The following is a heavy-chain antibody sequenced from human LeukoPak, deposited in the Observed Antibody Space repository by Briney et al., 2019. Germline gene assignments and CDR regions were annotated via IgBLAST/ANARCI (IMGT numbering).Heavy chain of an antibody. Sequence: GGSLRLSCAASGFTFSSYSMNWVRQAPGKGLEWVSSISSSSSYIYYADSVKGRFTISRDNSKNTLYLQMNSLRAEDTAVYYCAKTGNPATGDYWGQGTLVTVSS. J-gene: IGHJ4*02. CDR2: ISSSSSYI. CDR3: AKTGNPATGDY. CDR1: GFTFSSYS. V-gene: IGHV3-21*04. D-gene: IGHD1-1*01.